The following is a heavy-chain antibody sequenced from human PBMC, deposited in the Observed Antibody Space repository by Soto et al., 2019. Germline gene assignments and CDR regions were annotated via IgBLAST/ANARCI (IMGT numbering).Heavy chain of an antibody. CDR2: IDPSDSQT. D-gene: IGHD3-22*01. CDR3: ARQIYDSDTGPNFQYYFDS. CDR1: GYSFTSYW. J-gene: IGHJ4*02. Sequence: PGESLKISCKGSGYSFTSYWIGWVRQMPGKGLEWMGRIDPSDSQTYYSPSFRGHVTISVTKSTTTVFLQWSSLRASDTAMYYCARQIYDSDTGPNFQYYFDSWGQGTPVTVSS. V-gene: IGHV5-10-1*01.